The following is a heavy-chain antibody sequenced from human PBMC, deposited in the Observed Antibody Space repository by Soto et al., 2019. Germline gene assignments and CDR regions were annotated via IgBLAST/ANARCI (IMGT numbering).Heavy chain of an antibody. CDR1: GDSIKSNVW. CDR2: VFHKGIT. CDR3: ARDAAVPGEADRFDY. Sequence: QVQLQESGPRLVRPWGTLSVTCSVSGDSIKSNVWWSWVRQSPGKALEWIGEVFHKGITNYNPSLWVRVTMSVDKANNQFSLMLTSVTAADTGIYYCARDAAVPGEADRFDYWGQGIVVTVSS. J-gene: IGHJ4*02. V-gene: IGHV4-4*02. D-gene: IGHD6-19*01.